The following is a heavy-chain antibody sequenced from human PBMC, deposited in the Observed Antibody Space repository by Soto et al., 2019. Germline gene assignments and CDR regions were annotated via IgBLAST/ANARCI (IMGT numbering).Heavy chain of an antibody. CDR1: GFTFDDYA. D-gene: IGHD3-10*01. Sequence: SLRLSCAASGFTFDDYAMHWVRQAPGKGLEWVSGISWNSGSIGYADSVKGRFTISRDNAKNSLYLQMNSLRAEDTALYYCAKDIRGHAPYWGQGTLVTVSS. CDR3: AKDIRGHAPY. J-gene: IGHJ4*02. V-gene: IGHV3-9*01. CDR2: ISWNSGSI.